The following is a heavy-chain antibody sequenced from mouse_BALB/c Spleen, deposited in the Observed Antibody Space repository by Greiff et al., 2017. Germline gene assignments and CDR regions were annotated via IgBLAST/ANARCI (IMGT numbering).Heavy chain of an antibody. D-gene: IGHD2-14*01. CDR3: ARAEGYYRYEAY. Sequence: QVQLQQPGAELVKPGTSVKLSCKASGYNFTSYWINWVKLRPGQGLEWIGDIYPGSGSTNYNEKFKSKATLTVDTSSSTAYMQLSSLASEDSALYYCARAEGYYRYEAYWGQGTLVTVSA. CDR1: GYNFTSYW. V-gene: IGHV1-55*01. CDR2: IYPGSGST. J-gene: IGHJ3*01.